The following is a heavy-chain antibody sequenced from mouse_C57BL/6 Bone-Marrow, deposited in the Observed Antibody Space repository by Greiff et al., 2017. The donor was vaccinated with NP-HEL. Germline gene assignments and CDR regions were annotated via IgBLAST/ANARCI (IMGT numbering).Heavy chain of an antibody. V-gene: IGHV1-26*01. CDR1: GYTFTDYY. CDR3: AKGWLHFAY. Sequence: EVQLQQSGPELVKPGASVKISCKASGYTFTDYYMNWVKQSHGKSLEWIGDINPNNGGTSYNQKFKGKATLTVDKSSSTAYMELRSLTSEDSAVYYCAKGWLHFAYWGQGTLVTVSA. CDR2: INPNNGGT. J-gene: IGHJ3*01. D-gene: IGHD2-2*01.